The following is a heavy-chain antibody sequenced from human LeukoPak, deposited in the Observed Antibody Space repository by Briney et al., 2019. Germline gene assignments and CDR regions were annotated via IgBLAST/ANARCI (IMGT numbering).Heavy chain of an antibody. Sequence: GASVKVSCRASGYTFTSYDINWVRQASGQGLEWMGWMNPNSGNTGYAQEFQGRVTMTRNNSISTAYMELSSLRSEDTAVYYCAISRKRGYSGRWAFDIWGQGTMVTVSS. V-gene: IGHV1-8*01. J-gene: IGHJ3*02. CDR3: AISRKRGYSGRWAFDI. D-gene: IGHD5-12*01. CDR2: MNPNSGNT. CDR1: GYTFTSYD.